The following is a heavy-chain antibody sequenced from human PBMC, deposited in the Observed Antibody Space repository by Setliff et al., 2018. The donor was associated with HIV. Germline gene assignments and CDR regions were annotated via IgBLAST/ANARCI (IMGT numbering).Heavy chain of an antibody. CDR1: GGPFSGFY. J-gene: IGHJ6*03. CDR3: ALTGHRLLRGYMDV. Sequence: PSETLSLTCAVYGGPFSGFYWAWIRQAPGKGLEWIGEINHSGNTNYNPSLKSRVTMSLDTSKKHFSLNLKSVTAADTAVYYCALTGHRLLRGYMDVWGKGTTVTVSS. D-gene: IGHD2-15*01. V-gene: IGHV4-34*01. CDR2: INHSGNT.